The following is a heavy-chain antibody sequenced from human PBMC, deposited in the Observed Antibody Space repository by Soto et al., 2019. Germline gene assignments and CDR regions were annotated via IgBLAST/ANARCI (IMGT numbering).Heavy chain of an antibody. CDR3: AKPAALPGHYYYYLDV. Sequence: WGSLRLSCAASGFTFNTYAMSWFRQVPGKGLEWVSAISVGGDSTYYTDSVKGRFTISRDNSKSTLSLQMNSLRAEDAAVYYFAKPAALPGHYYYYLDVWAKGTRATVS. CDR1: GFTFNTYA. J-gene: IGHJ6*03. V-gene: IGHV3-23*01. D-gene: IGHD6-25*01. CDR2: ISVGGDST.